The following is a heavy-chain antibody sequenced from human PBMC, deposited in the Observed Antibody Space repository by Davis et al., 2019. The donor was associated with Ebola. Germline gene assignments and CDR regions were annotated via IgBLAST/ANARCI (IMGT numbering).Heavy chain of an antibody. V-gene: IGHV1-8*01. CDR1: GYTFTSYD. J-gene: IGHJ4*02. Sequence: ASVKVSCKASGYTFTSYDINWVRQATGQGLEWMGWMNPNSGNTGYAQKFQGRVTMTRNTSISTAYMELSSLRSEDTAVYYCARGLLDTAMVFDSDSPDYWGQGTLVTVSS. CDR3: ARGLLDTAMVFDSDSPDY. CDR2: MNPNSGNT. D-gene: IGHD5-18*01.